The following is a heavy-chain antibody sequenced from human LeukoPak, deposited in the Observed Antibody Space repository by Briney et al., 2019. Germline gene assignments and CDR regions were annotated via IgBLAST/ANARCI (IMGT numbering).Heavy chain of an antibody. CDR2: IYSGGGT. D-gene: IGHD2-2*01. Sequence: PGGSLRLSCAASGFTVSSNYMSWVRQAPGKGLEWVSVIYSGGGTYYADSVKGRFTISRDNSKNTLYLQMNSLRAEDTAVYYCARDRIRTHAFDIWGQGTMVTVSS. CDR1: GFTVSSNY. J-gene: IGHJ3*02. V-gene: IGHV3-53*01. CDR3: ARDRIRTHAFDI.